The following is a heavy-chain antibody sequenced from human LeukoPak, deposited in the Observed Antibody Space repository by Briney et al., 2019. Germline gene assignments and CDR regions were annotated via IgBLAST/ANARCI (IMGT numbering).Heavy chain of an antibody. J-gene: IGHJ4*02. Sequence: PGGSLRLSCAASGFSFSSYWMSWVRQAPGKRLEWVANIKKDGSEKYYVDSVKGRFTISRDNAKNSLYLQMNSLRADDTAVYYCARDGRRFGDFDFWGQGTLVTVSS. CDR2: IKKDGSEK. D-gene: IGHD3-10*01. V-gene: IGHV3-7*01. CDR3: ARDGRRFGDFDF. CDR1: GFSFSSYW.